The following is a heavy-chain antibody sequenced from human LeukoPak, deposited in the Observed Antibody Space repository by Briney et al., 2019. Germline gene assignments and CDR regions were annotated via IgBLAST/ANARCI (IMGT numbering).Heavy chain of an antibody. CDR1: GYTFTSYG. CDR3: ARDGIAAAGSAY. D-gene: IGHD6-13*01. Sequence: GASVKVSCKTSGYTFTSYGISWVRQAPGQRLEWMGWINAYNRNTHYAQKFQARVTMSTDSSTSTAYMELSSLRSEDTAVYYCARDGIAAAGSAYWGQGTLVTVSS. J-gene: IGHJ4*02. V-gene: IGHV1-18*01. CDR2: INAYNRNT.